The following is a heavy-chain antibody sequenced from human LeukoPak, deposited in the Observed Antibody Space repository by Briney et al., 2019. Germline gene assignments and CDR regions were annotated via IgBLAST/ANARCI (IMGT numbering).Heavy chain of an antibody. CDR3: ARLGREVAPLNAFDI. CDR1: GGSISSSSYY. V-gene: IGHV4-39*01. Sequence: SETLSLTCTVSGGSISSSSYYWGWIRQPPGKGLEWIGSIYYSGSTYYNPSLKSRVTISVDTSKNQFSLKLNSVTAADTAVYYCARLGREVAPLNAFDIWGQGTMVTVSS. CDR2: IYYSGST. D-gene: IGHD5-12*01. J-gene: IGHJ3*02.